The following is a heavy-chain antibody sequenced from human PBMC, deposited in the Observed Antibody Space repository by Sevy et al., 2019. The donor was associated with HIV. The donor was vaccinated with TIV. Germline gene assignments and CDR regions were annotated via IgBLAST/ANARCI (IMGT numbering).Heavy chain of an antibody. CDR1: GFDVSNNY. CDR2: IYRSGTT. J-gene: IGHJ5*02. D-gene: IGHD6-13*01. Sequence: GGSLRLSCAGSGFDVSNNYMSWVRQAPGKGLEWVSIIYRSGTTYYEDSVKGRFTISRDKSKNTVYLQMSSLRADDTAFYHCARDYSRRPGWFDPWGQGTLVTVSS. CDR3: ARDYSRRPGWFDP. V-gene: IGHV3-53*01.